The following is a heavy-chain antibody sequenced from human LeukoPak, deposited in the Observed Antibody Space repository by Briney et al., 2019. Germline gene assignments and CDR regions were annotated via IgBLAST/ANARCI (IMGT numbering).Heavy chain of an antibody. CDR3: AKDRRACSSSSCYYRFDY. V-gene: IGHV3-23*01. CDR1: EFTFSSYA. CDR2: ISDSGGST. Sequence: GSLRLSCAASEFTFSSYAMSWVRQAPGKGLEWVSAISDSGGSTYYADSVKGRFTASRDNSKNTMYLQMNSLRAEDTAVYYCAKDRRACSSSSCYYRFDYWGQGTLVTVSS. D-gene: IGHD2-2*01. J-gene: IGHJ4*02.